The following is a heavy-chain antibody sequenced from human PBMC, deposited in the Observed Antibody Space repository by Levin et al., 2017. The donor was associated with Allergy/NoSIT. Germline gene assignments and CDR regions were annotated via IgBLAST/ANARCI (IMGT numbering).Heavy chain of an antibody. V-gene: IGHV1-2*02. J-gene: IGHJ3*02. Sequence: GESLKISCKASGYTFTGYYLHWVRQAPGQGLEWMGWINPDSGGTDYAQKFHGRVTMTRDTSISTAYMELSRLRSDDTAVYYCAKGGGSSWYIAFDIWGQGTMVSVCS. CDR2: INPDSGGT. CDR3: AKGGGSSWYIAFDI. D-gene: IGHD6-13*01. CDR1: GYTFTGYY.